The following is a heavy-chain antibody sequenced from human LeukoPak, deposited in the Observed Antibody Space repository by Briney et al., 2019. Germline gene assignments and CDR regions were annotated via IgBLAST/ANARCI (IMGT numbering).Heavy chain of an antibody. V-gene: IGHV3-15*01. CDR2: IRSKTDGGTT. CDR3: TTDFSYGSGSYPDY. CDR1: GFTFSGSA. D-gene: IGHD3-10*01. Sequence: GGSLKLSCAASGFTFSGSAMHWVRQASGKGLEWVGRIRSKTDGGTTDYAAPVKGRFTISRDDSKNTLYLQMNSLKTEDTAVYYCTTDFSYGSGSYPDYWGQGTLVTVSS. J-gene: IGHJ4*02.